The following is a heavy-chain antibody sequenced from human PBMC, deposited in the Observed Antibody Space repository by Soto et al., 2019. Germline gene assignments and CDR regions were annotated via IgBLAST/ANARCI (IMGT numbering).Heavy chain of an antibody. Sequence: SETLSLTCTVSGGSVSSGTYYWSWIRQPPGQGLEWIGYIYYSGSTNYTPSLKSRVSISVDTSKNQFSLKLSSVTAADTAVYYCAASGYYDYIWGINIDYWGQGTLVTVSS. J-gene: IGHJ4*02. CDR1: GGSVSSGTYY. V-gene: IGHV4-61*01. CDR3: AASGYYDYIWGINIDY. CDR2: IYYSGST. D-gene: IGHD3-16*01.